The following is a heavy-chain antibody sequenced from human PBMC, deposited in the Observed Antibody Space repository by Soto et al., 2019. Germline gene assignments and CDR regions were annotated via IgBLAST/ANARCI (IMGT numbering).Heavy chain of an antibody. CDR2: IYSGGST. CDR1: GLTVSSNY. Sequence: GGSLRLSCAASGLTVSSNYMSWVRQAPGKGLEWVSVIYSGGSTYYADSVKGRFTISRHNSKNTLYLQMNSLRAEDTAVYYCARVFDSSGYYYEGWSFDYWGQGTLVTVSS. V-gene: IGHV3-53*04. CDR3: ARVFDSSGYYYEGWSFDY. J-gene: IGHJ4*02. D-gene: IGHD3-22*01.